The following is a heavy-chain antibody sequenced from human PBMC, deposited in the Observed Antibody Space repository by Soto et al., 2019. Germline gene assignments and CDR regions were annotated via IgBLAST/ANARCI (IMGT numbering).Heavy chain of an antibody. Sequence: SQTLSLTCAISGDSVSSNSAAWNWIMQSPSRGLEWLGRTYYRSKWYNDYAVSVKSRITINPDTSKNQFSLQLNSVTPEDTAVYYCARGVLLWFGESQYYYYGMDVWGQGTTVTVSS. CDR3: ARGVLLWFGESQYYYYGMDV. CDR2: TYYRSKWYN. J-gene: IGHJ6*02. V-gene: IGHV6-1*01. D-gene: IGHD3-10*01. CDR1: GDSVSSNSAA.